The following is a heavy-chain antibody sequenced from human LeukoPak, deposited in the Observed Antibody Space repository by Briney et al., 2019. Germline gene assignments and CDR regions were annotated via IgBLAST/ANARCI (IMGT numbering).Heavy chain of an antibody. Sequence: SETLSLTCTVSGVSISSGSYYWSWLRQPPGKGLEWIVYIYYSGSTNYNPSLKSRVTISVDTSKNQFSLKLSSVTAADTAVYYCARGEMATIYGRSRYFDLWGRGTLVTVSS. J-gene: IGHJ2*01. CDR1: GVSISSGSYY. CDR3: ARGEMATIYGRSRYFDL. CDR2: IYYSGST. V-gene: IGHV4-61*01. D-gene: IGHD5-24*01.